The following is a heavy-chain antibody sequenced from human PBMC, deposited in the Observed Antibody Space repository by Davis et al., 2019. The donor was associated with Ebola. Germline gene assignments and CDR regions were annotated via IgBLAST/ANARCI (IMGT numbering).Heavy chain of an antibody. Sequence: PSETLSLTCTVSGGSISSSSYYWSWIRQPPGKGLEWIGYIYYSGSTNYNPSLKSRVTISVDTSKNQFSLKLSSVTAADTAVYYCARGYYDYVWGSYRTPSNDAFDIWGQGTMVTVSS. CDR2: IYYSGST. J-gene: IGHJ3*02. CDR1: GGSISSSSYY. D-gene: IGHD3-16*02. CDR3: ARGYYDYVWGSYRTPSNDAFDI. V-gene: IGHV4-61*05.